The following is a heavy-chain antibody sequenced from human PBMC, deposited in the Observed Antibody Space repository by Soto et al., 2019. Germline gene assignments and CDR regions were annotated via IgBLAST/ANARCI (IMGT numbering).Heavy chain of an antibody. D-gene: IGHD1-1*01. CDR2: IDRSGST. Sequence: QVQLQASGPGLVKPSQTLSLSCNVYGVSVSSGDYYWSWIRQHAGGGLEWIGYIDRSGSTYYKPSLRGRVTMSVDTSTNQIYLRLLSVTAAETAMYYCARDSGGNSENYAGLDVWGHGTTVTVSS. J-gene: IGHJ6*02. V-gene: IGHV4-31*03. CDR1: GVSVSSGDYY. CDR3: ARDSGGNSENYAGLDV.